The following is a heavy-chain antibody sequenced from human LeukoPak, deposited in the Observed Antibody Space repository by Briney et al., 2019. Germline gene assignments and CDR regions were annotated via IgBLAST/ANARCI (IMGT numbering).Heavy chain of an antibody. CDR3: ARGLSLLGSEEGLPLGY. CDR2: ISYRGSS. Sequence: SETLSLTCNVSGGSISNYFWSWIRQPPGGGLEWIGYISYRGSSNYNPSLKGRVTFSVDTSKNLISLRMISVTASDTAVYYCARGLSLLGSEEGLPLGYWGQGSLVTVSS. D-gene: IGHD2-21*01. V-gene: IGHV4-59*01. J-gene: IGHJ1*01. CDR1: GGSISNYF.